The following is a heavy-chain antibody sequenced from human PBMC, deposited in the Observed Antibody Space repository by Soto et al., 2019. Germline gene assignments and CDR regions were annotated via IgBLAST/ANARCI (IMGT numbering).Heavy chain of an antibody. D-gene: IGHD4-17*01. J-gene: IGHJ4*02. CDR3: GKEPYGDDPRWTDH. CDR1: GFTFSSHA. Sequence: GGSLRLSCEASGFTFSSHAMNWVRQAPGKGLEWVSYISGVGGSIYYTASAKGRFIIYRDNSKNTVYLQVHNLRAEDTAVYYCGKEPYGDDPRWTDHWGQGTLVTVSS. V-gene: IGHV3-23*01. CDR2: ISGVGGSI.